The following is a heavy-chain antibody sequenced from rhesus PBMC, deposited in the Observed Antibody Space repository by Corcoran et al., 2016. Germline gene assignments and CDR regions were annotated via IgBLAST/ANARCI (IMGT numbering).Heavy chain of an antibody. D-gene: IGHD4-23*01. Sequence: EVQLVETGGGLVQPGGSLRLSCVGSGFTFSSYGMNLGRQDPGKGLEGVRGIIYPGDKTYYGDSVKGRFTMSRDNSKNTVSLQMNSLRAEDTAVYHCAKDRRVEYSAYSSLFDSWGLGVLVTVSS. J-gene: IGHJ4*01. V-gene: IGHV3S5*01. CDR3: AKDRRVEYSAYSSLFDS. CDR1: GFTFSSYG. CDR2: IIYPGDKT.